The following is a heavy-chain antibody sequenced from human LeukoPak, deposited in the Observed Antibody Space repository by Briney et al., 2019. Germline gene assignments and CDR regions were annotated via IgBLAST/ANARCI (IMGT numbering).Heavy chain of an antibody. V-gene: IGHV1-69*05. CDR2: IIPIFGTA. J-gene: IGHJ6*03. CDR1: GGTFSSYA. Sequence: ASVKVSCKASGGTFSSYAISRVRQAPGQGLEWMGRIIPIFGTANYAQKFQGRVTITTDESTSTAYMELSSLRSEDTAVYYCARVTSPYYYYMDVWGKGTTVTVSS. CDR3: ARVTSPYYYYMDV.